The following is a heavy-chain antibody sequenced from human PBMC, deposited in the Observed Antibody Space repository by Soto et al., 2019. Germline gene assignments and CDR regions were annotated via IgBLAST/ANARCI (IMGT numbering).Heavy chain of an antibody. Sequence: QVQLVESGGGVVQPGRSLRLYCAASGFTFSSYGMHWVRQAPGKGLEWVAVIWYDGSNKYYADSVKGRFTISRDNSKNTLYLQMNSLRAEDTAVYYCARGIGWLYNGGSFDIWGQGTMVTVSS. D-gene: IGHD3-16*01. CDR2: IWYDGSNK. CDR1: GFTFSSYG. J-gene: IGHJ3*02. V-gene: IGHV3-33*01. CDR3: ARGIGWLYNGGSFDI.